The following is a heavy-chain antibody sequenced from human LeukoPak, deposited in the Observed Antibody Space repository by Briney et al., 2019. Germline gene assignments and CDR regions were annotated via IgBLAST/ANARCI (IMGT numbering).Heavy chain of an antibody. Sequence: SGTSLRLSCAASGFTFSSYAMYWVRQAPGKGLEWVALISKDGSNEDHADSVKGRFTISRDNSRTTLYPQMSSLRPEDTAVYYCAREAYYGSGRSRQPSPVWGQGTLVTVSS. CDR1: GFTFSSYA. D-gene: IGHD3-10*01. CDR3: AREAYYGSGRSRQPSPV. J-gene: IGHJ4*02. CDR2: ISKDGSNE. V-gene: IGHV3-30*15.